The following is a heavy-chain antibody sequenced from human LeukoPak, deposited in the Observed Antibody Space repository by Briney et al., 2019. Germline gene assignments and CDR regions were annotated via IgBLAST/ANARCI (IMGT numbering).Heavy chain of an antibody. D-gene: IGHD3-10*01. CDR2: ISSSGTTI. J-gene: IGHJ4*02. CDR3: ARDLYYDGSGSYVPGLPDY. CDR1: GFTFSSYE. V-gene: IGHV3-48*03. Sequence: PGGSLRLSCAASGFTFSSYEMNWVRQAPGKGLEWLSYISSSGTTIYYADSVKGRFTISKDNAKKSLYLQMNSLRVEDTAVYYCARDLYYDGSGSYVPGLPDYWGQGTLVTVSS.